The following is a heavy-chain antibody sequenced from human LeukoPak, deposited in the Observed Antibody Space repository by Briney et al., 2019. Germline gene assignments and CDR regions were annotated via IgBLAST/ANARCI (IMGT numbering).Heavy chain of an antibody. V-gene: IGHV4-59*08. D-gene: IGHD3-22*01. CDR2: IYYSGST. J-gene: IGHJ4*02. CDR1: GGSISSYY. Sequence: SSETLSLTCTVSGGSISSYYWSWTRQRPGKGLEWIGYIYYSGSTNYNPSLKSRVTISVDTSKNQFSLKLSSVTAADTAVYYCARQIYDSSGYLLDYWGQGTLVTVSS. CDR3: ARQIYDSSGYLLDY.